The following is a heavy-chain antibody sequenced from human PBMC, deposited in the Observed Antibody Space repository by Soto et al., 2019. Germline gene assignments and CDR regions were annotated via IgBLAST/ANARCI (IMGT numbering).Heavy chain of an antibody. V-gene: IGHV3-23*01. Sequence: GGSLRLSCAASGFTFSSYAMSWVRQAPGKGLEWVSAISGSGGSTYYADSVKGRFTTSRDNSKNTLYLQMNSLRAEDTAVYYCAKDQEWLTRSAAFDYWGQGTLVTVSS. CDR2: ISGSGGST. D-gene: IGHD3-3*01. CDR1: GFTFSSYA. CDR3: AKDQEWLTRSAAFDY. J-gene: IGHJ4*02.